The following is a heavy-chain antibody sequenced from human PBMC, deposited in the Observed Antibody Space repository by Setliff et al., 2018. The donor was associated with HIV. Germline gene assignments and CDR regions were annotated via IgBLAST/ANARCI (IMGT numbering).Heavy chain of an antibody. CDR2: IYYSGST. CDR3: ARDICTSTSCPSGWFDP. V-gene: IGHV4-31*03. J-gene: IGHJ5*02. Sequence: SETLSLTCTVSGGSISSGGYYWSWIRQHPGKGLEWIGYIYYSGSTYYNPSLKSRVSISVDTSNNQFSLKLSSVTAADTAMYYCARDICTSTSCPSGWFDPWGQGTLVTVPQ. CDR1: GGSISSGGYY. D-gene: IGHD2-2*01.